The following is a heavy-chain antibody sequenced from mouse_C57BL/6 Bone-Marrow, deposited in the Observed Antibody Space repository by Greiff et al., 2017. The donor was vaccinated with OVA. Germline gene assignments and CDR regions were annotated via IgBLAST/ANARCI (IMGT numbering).Heavy chain of an antibody. CDR2: IDPEDGDT. J-gene: IGHJ3*01. D-gene: IGHD2-2*01. CDR1: GFNITDYY. Sequence: EVQLQESGAELVRPGASVKLSCTASGFNITDYYMPWVKQRPEQGLEWIGRIDPEDGDTDYAPKFKGKATMTADTSSNTAYLQLSSLTSEDTAVYYGNTGRLRGGRGRAYWGQGTLVTVSA. V-gene: IGHV14-1*01. CDR3: NTGRLRGGRGRAY.